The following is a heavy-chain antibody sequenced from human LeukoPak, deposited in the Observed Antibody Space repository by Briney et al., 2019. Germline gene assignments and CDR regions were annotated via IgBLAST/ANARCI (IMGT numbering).Heavy chain of an antibody. J-gene: IGHJ4*02. V-gene: IGHV4-38-2*02. CDR2: IYHSGNT. CDR3: AREQDYYGSGSELNY. Sequence: SETLSLTCTVSGYSLSSGYYWGWSRQPPGKGLEWSGSIYHSGNTNYSPSLKRRVTISVDTSKTQFSLKLSSVTAADTAVYYCAREQDYYGSGSELNYWGQGTLVTVSS. CDR1: GYSLSSGYY. D-gene: IGHD3-10*01.